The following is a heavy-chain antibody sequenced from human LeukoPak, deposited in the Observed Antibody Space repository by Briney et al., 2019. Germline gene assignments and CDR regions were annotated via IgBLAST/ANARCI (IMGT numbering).Heavy chain of an antibody. CDR3: ARDAAAGNFGLLRKYNWFDP. J-gene: IGHJ5*02. Sequence: SETLSLTCTVSGGPISDFYWSWIRQSPEKGLEWIGNIFYSGNTNYNPSLRSRVTISVDTSKKQFSLRLTSVTAADTAVFYCARDAAAGNFGLLRKYNWFDPWGQGTLVTVSS. CDR1: GGPISDFY. D-gene: IGHD6-13*01. V-gene: IGHV4-59*01. CDR2: IFYSGNT.